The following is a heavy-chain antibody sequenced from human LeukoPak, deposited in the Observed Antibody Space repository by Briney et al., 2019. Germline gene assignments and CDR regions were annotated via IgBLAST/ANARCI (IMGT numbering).Heavy chain of an antibody. CDR3: AREGSSGWYFDY. J-gene: IGHJ4*02. CDR2: IYYSGST. D-gene: IGHD6-19*01. CDR1: GGSISSYY. V-gene: IGHV4-59*01. Sequence: ETLSLTCTVSGGSISSYYWSWIRQPPGKGLEWIGYIYYSGSTNYNPSLKSRVTISVDTSKNQFSLKLSSVTAADTAVYYCAREGSSGWYFDYWGQGTLVTVSS.